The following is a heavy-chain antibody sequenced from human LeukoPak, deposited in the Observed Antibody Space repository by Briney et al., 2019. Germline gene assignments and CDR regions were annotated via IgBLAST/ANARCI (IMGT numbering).Heavy chain of an antibody. CDR2: IYYSGST. CDR1: GGSLSSYY. CDR3: ATSQCGSDCYLAGDY. Sequence: SETLSLTCPVSGGSLSSYYWSWLRQPPGKGLEWIGYIYYSGSTNYNPSLKSRVTISVDTSKNQFSLKLSSVTAADTAVYYCATSQCGSDCYLAGDYWGQGTLVTVSS. D-gene: IGHD2-21*02. J-gene: IGHJ4*02. V-gene: IGHV4-59*01.